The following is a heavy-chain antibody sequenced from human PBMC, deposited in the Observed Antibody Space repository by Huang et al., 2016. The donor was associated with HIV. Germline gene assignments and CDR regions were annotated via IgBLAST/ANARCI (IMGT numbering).Heavy chain of an antibody. CDR2: IDYRGST. CDR3: ARDHHDFWRGYRRMYFFDH. Sequence: QVQLQESGPGLVKPSETLSLTCTVSGGSISTHYWSWSRQPPGKGLEWIGSIDYRGSTNYSPSLKSRVTILLDTSKNQFSLRVNSVTAADTAMYYCARDHHDFWRGYRRMYFFDHWGQGTLVTVSS. D-gene: IGHD3-3*01. V-gene: IGHV4-59*11. J-gene: IGHJ4*02. CDR1: GGSISTHY.